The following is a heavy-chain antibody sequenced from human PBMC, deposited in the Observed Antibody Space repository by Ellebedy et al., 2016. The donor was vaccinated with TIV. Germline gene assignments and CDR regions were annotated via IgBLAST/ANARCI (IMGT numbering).Heavy chain of an antibody. CDR2: VSYNGFNT. D-gene: IGHD2-2*01. CDR3: GRGKGYEFCEE. V-gene: IGHV3-30*03. Sequence: PGGSLRLSCAAFGFTLTSDGLHWVRQAPGKGLEWVAFVSYNGFNTYYRDSVRSRFSISRDNAKDTLYLQMSSLGHEDTAVYHCGRGKGYEFCEEWGQGTLVSVSS. J-gene: IGHJ4*02. CDR1: GFTLTSDG.